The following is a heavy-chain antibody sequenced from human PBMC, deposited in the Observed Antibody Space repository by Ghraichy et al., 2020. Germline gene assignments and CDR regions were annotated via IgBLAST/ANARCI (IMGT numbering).Heavy chain of an antibody. V-gene: IGHV3-15*01. CDR1: GFTFSNAW. CDR3: TTDEDEYAFDI. J-gene: IGHJ3*02. Sequence: GALRLSCAASGFTFSNAWMSWVRQAPGKGLEWVGRIKSKTDGGTTDYAAPVKGRFTISRDDSKNTLYLQMNSLKTEDTAVYYCTTDEDEYAFDIWGQGTMVTVSS. CDR2: IKSKTDGGTT.